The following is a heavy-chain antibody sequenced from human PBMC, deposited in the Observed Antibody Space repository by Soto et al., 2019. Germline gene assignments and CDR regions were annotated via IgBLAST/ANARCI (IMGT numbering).Heavy chain of an antibody. D-gene: IGHD2-15*01. CDR1: GGSFSDYY. J-gene: IGHJ5*02. CDR2: INHSRST. CDR3: ARDSVAADATPPNWFDP. V-gene: IGHV4-34*01. Sequence: SETLSLTCAVYGGSFSDYYWSWIRQPPGKGLEWIGEINHSRSTNYNPPIKRRDTMSVDTSKNQVFQMLSTVSAADTVVYYCARDSVAADATPPNWFDPWGQGTLVTVS.